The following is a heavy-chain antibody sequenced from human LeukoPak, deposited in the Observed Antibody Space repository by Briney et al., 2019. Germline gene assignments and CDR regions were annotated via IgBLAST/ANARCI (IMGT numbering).Heavy chain of an antibody. CDR1: GFTFSSYG. V-gene: IGHV3-30*18. D-gene: IGHD3-22*01. J-gene: IGHJ4*02. Sequence: RGGSLRLSCVASGFTFSSYGMHWVRQAPGKGLEWVAVISYDGSNKYYADSVKGRFTISRDNSKDTLYLQMNSLRAEDTAVYYCAKTLTTTSHLFDYWGQGTLVTVSS. CDR2: ISYDGSNK. CDR3: AKTLTTTSHLFDY.